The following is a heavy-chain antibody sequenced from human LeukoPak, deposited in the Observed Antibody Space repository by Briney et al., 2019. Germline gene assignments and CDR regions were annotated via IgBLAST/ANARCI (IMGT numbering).Heavy chain of an antibody. V-gene: IGHV4-39*07. CDR2: IYYTGST. Sequence: SETLSLTCTVSSGSISSRTYYWGWIRQPPGKGLEWIGSIYYTGSTFYNPSLKSRVTISVDTSKNQFSMKLSSVTAADTAVYYCARGYYYYGMDVWGQGTTVTVSS. CDR3: ARGYYYYGMDV. CDR1: SGSISSRTYY. J-gene: IGHJ6*02.